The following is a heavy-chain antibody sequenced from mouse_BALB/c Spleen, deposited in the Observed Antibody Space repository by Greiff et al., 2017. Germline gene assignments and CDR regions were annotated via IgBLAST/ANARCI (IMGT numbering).Heavy chain of an antibody. Sequence: VQLVESGPGLVAPSQSLSITCTVSGFSLTSYGVHWVRQPPGKGLEWLGVIWAGGSTNYNSALMSRLSISKDNSKSQVFLKMNSLQTDDTAMYYCAREYYGPMDYWGQGTSVTVSS. D-gene: IGHD1-1*02. J-gene: IGHJ4*01. CDR1: GFSLTSYG. V-gene: IGHV2-9*02. CDR2: IWAGGST. CDR3: AREYYGPMDY.